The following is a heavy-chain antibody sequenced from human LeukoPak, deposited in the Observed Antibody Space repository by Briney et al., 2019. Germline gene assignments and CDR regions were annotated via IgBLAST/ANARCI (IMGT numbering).Heavy chain of an antibody. V-gene: IGHV3-7*01. J-gene: IGHJ4*02. CDR2: IKQDGSEK. CDR1: GFTFSSYW. CDR3: ARDFSGDSSSYFDY. Sequence: GGSLRLSCAASGFTFSSYWMSWVRQAPGKGLEWVANIKQDGSEKYYVDSVKGRFTISRDNAKNSLYLQMNSLRAEDTAVYYCARDFSGDSSSYFDYWGQGTLVTVSS. D-gene: IGHD3-22*01.